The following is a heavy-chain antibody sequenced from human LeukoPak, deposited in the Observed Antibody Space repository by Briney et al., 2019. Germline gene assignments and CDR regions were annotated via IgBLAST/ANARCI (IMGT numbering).Heavy chain of an antibody. V-gene: IGHV1-69*01. CDR3: ARQYYDYVWGSYRPVGAFDI. Sequence: GSSVKVSCKASGGTLSSFAISWVRQAPGQGLEWMGGIIPIFGTANYAQKFQGRVAITADESTNTAYMELSSLRSEDTAVYYCARQYYDYVWGSYRPVGAFDIWGQGTMATVSS. J-gene: IGHJ3*02. CDR2: IIPIFGTA. CDR1: GGTLSSFA. D-gene: IGHD3-16*02.